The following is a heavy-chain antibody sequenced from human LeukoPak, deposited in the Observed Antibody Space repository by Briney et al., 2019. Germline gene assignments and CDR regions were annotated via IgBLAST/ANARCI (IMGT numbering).Heavy chain of an antibody. CDR1: GGSIKNYY. J-gene: IGHJ5*02. D-gene: IGHD4-23*01. CDR2: IYFGGTT. CDR3: ARHRSDTGGKKGVNWFDP. Sequence: SETLSLTCSVSGGSIKNYYWSWIRQPPGKGLEWLGNIYFGGTTDYNSSLTSRLTISVDTFKNQLSLNLQSVTAADTATYYCARHRSDTGGKKGVNWFDPWGQGTLVTVSS. V-gene: IGHV4-59*01.